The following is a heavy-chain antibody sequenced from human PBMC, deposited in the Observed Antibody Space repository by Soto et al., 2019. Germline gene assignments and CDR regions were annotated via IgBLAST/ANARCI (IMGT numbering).Heavy chain of an antibody. CDR2: IYYTGST. V-gene: IGHV4-39*01. J-gene: IGHJ4*02. D-gene: IGHD1-26*01. CDR3: ERHKVGTIDF. CDR1: GGSIIDNNYY. Sequence: QVQLQESGPGLVKPSETLSLTCTVSGGSIIDNNYYWGWVRQPPGKGPEWIASIYYTGSTYYNPSLKSRLTISADTSKNQFSLSLSSVTDADTAVYYCERHKVGTIDFWGQGTLVTVSS.